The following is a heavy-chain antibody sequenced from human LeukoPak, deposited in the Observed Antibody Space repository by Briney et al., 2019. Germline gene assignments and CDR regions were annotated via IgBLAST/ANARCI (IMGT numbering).Heavy chain of an antibody. CDR1: GGTFISYA. J-gene: IGHJ6*03. Sequence: SVKVSCKASGGTFISYAISWVRQAPGKGLEWMGGIIPIFGTANYAQKFQGRVTITADESKSTAYMELSSLRSEDTAVYYCAREVKGHCSSTSCYAPYYYYMDVWGKGTTVTVSS. CDR3: AREVKGHCSSTSCYAPYYYYMDV. CDR2: IIPIFGTA. D-gene: IGHD2-2*01. V-gene: IGHV1-69*01.